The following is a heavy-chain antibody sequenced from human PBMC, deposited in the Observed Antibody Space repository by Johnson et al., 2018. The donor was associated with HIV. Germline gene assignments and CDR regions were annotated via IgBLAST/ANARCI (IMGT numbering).Heavy chain of an antibody. CDR3: ATADTMAGDAFEI. J-gene: IGHJ3*02. Sequence: VQLVESGGGVVQPGRSLRLSCAASGFTFDDYAMHWVRQAPGKGLEWVSGISWNSGSIGYADSVKGRFTISRDNSKNSLYLQMNSLRAEDTALYYCATADTMAGDAFEIWGQGTMVTVSS. CDR1: GFTFDDYA. V-gene: IGHV3-9*01. D-gene: IGHD2-2*01. CDR2: ISWNSGSI.